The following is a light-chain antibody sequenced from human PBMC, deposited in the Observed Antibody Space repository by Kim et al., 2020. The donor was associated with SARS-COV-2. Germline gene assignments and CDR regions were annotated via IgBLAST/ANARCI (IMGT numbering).Light chain of an antibody. Sequence: GQSVTIPCTGTSSDIGGYNSVSWFQQHPGNAPHLMIYDVRQRPSGVPDRFSGSKSDNTASLTISGLQAEDEADYYCCSYAGTYTLVFGGGTQLTVL. CDR2: DVR. CDR3: CSYAGTYTLV. CDR1: SSDIGGYNS. J-gene: IGLJ3*02. V-gene: IGLV2-11*01.